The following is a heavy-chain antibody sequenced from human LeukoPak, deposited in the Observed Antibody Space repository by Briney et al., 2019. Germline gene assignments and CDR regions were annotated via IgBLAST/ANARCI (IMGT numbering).Heavy chain of an antibody. V-gene: IGHV4-34*01. Sequence: KPSETLSLTCAVYGGSFSGYYWSWIRQPPGKGLEWIGEINHSGSTNYNPSLKSRVTISVDTSKNQFSLKLSSVTAADTAVYYCARGLRYSSSWYGRPFDYWGQGTLVTVSS. CDR3: ARGLRYSSSWYGRPFDY. D-gene: IGHD6-13*01. J-gene: IGHJ4*02. CDR1: GGSFSGYY. CDR2: INHSGST.